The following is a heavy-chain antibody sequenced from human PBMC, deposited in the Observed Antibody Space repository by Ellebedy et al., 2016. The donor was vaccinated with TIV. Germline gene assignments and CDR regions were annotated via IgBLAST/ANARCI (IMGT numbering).Heavy chain of an antibody. CDR2: IDAGYGNT. J-gene: IGHJ4*02. CDR1: GYTFSRYT. V-gene: IGHV1-3*01. D-gene: IGHD2-21*01. Sequence: ASVKVSCXASGYTFSRYTMHWVRQAPGQRLEWMGWIDAGYGNTRYSQKFQDRVTMTRDTSAKTAYMELTSLRSEDTAVYYCAREGDYYFDYWGQGTLVTASS. CDR3: AREGDYYFDY.